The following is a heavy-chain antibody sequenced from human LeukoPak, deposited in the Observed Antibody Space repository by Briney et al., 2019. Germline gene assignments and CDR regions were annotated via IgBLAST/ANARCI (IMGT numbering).Heavy chain of an antibody. Sequence: RGSLRLSCEASGITFTNAWMNWVRQAPGKGLQWVGRIKTKTDGGTTDYAAPVKGRFTISREDSKNTLYLQMNGLKTEDTAVYYCTTGDCSGDSCYSEYFDYWGQGTLVTVSS. J-gene: IGHJ4*02. CDR3: TTGDCSGDSCYSEYFDY. CDR1: GITFTNAW. V-gene: IGHV3-15*01. CDR2: IKTKTDGGTT. D-gene: IGHD2-15*01.